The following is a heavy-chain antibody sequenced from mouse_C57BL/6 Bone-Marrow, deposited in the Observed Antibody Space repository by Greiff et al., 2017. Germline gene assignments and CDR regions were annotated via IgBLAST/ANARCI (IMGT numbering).Heavy chain of an antibody. CDR1: GFTFSDYY. J-gene: IGHJ1*03. CDR2: ISNGGGST. Sequence: EVKLEESGGGLVQPGGSLKLSCAASGFTFSDYYMYLVRQTPETRLEWVAYISNGGGSTYYPDTVKGRFTISRDNAKNTLYLQMSSLKSEDTAMYYCARFYYYGIYWYFDVWGTGTTVTVSS. V-gene: IGHV5-12*01. CDR3: ARFYYYGIYWYFDV. D-gene: IGHD1-1*01.